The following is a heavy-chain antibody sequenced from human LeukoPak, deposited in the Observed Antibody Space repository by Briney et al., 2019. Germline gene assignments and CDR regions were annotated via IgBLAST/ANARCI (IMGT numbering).Heavy chain of an antibody. J-gene: IGHJ6*03. Sequence: ASVKVSCKASGYTFTGYYMHWVRQAPGQGLEWMGWISAYNGNTNYAQKLQGRVTMTTDTSTSTAYMELRSLRSDDTAVYYCARELVVVVAALPDYYYYYYMDVWGKGTTVTVSS. CDR3: ARELVVVVAALPDYYYYYYMDV. CDR1: GYTFTGYY. CDR2: ISAYNGNT. D-gene: IGHD2-15*01. V-gene: IGHV1-18*04.